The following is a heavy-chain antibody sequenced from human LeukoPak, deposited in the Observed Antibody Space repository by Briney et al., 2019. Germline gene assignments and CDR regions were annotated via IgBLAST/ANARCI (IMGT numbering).Heavy chain of an antibody. Sequence: GGSLRLSCAAPGFTFRSNAMSWVRPGPGKGMEWVSAISGSGGSTYYADSVKGRFTISRDNSKNTLYLQMNSLRAEDTAVYYCAKRLTQLDYWGQGTLVTVSS. CDR1: GFTFRSNA. D-gene: IGHD4-23*01. J-gene: IGHJ4*02. CDR3: AKRLTQLDY. V-gene: IGHV3-23*01. CDR2: ISGSGGST.